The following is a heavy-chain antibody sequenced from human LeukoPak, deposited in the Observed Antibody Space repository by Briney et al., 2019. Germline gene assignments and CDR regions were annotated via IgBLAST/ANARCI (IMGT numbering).Heavy chain of an antibody. J-gene: IGHJ5*02. Sequence: ASQTLSLTCTVSGASISSGDYYWSWLRQPPGKGLEWIGYIYNSGSTFYNPSLKSRLTISVDTSKKQFSLKLSSVAAADTAVSYCARAKGPGAHYNWFDPWGQGTLVTVSS. CDR2: IYNSGST. CDR3: ARAKGPGAHYNWFDP. V-gene: IGHV4-30-4*01. D-gene: IGHD2-2*01. CDR1: GASISSGDYY.